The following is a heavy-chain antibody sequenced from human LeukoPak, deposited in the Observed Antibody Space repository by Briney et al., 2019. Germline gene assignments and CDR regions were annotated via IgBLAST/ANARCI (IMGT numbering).Heavy chain of an antibody. CDR3: ARSGNSWYYFDY. CDR2: INSSGGST. V-gene: IGHV1-46*01. Sequence: ASVKVSCKASGYTFTSYYMHWLRQAPGQGLEWMGIINSSGGSTTYAQKFQGRVTMTRDTSTSTVYMELSSLRSEDTAVYYCARSGNSWYYFDYWGQGTLVTVSS. J-gene: IGHJ4*02. D-gene: IGHD6-13*01. CDR1: GYTFTSYY.